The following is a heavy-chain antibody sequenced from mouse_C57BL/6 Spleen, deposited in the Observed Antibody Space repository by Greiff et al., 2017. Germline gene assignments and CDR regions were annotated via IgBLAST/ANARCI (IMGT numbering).Heavy chain of an antibody. D-gene: IGHD3-2*02. CDR2: IDPSDSYT. Sequence: QVQLQQPGAELVKPGASVKLSCKASGYTFTSYWMQWVKQRPGQGLEWIGEIDPSDSYTNYNQKVKGKATLTVDTSSSTAYMQLSSLTSEDSAVYYCARTGPKTAQATDYAMDYWGQGTSVTVSS. J-gene: IGHJ4*01. CDR1: GYTFTSYW. CDR3: ARTGPKTAQATDYAMDY. V-gene: IGHV1-50*01.